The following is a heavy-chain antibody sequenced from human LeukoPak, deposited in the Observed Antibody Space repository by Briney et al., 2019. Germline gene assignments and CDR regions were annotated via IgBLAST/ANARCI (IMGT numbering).Heavy chain of an antibody. CDR3: ARDLGVVPAWGWFDP. Sequence: SETLSLTCTVSGDSISSSSYYWGWIRQPPGKGLEWIGTMYYSGNTYYNPSLKSRVTISGDMSKNQFSLNLSSVTAADTAVYYCARDLGVVPAWGWFDPWGQGTLVTVSS. V-gene: IGHV4-39*07. D-gene: IGHD2-2*01. J-gene: IGHJ5*02. CDR2: MYYSGNT. CDR1: GDSISSSSYY.